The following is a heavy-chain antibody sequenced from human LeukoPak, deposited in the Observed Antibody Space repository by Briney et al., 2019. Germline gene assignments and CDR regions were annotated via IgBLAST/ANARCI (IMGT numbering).Heavy chain of an antibody. CDR2: INPSGGST. CDR3: ARVLYGSGSYYWFDP. J-gene: IGHJ5*02. V-gene: IGHV1-46*01. Sequence: GASVKVSCKASGYTFTNYYIHWVRQAPGQGLECMGIINPSGGSTSYAQKFQGRVTMTRDTSISTAYMELSRLRSDDTAVYYCARVLYGSGSYYWFDPWGQGTLVTVSS. CDR1: GYTFTNYY. D-gene: IGHD3-10*01.